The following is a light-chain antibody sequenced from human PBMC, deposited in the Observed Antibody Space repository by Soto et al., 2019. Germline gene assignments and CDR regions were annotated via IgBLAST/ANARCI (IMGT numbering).Light chain of an antibody. CDR1: SSDVGAYNY. CDR3: CSYAGNYRIL. V-gene: IGLV2-11*01. J-gene: IGLJ2*01. CDR2: DVN. Sequence: QSALTQPRSVSGSPGQSVTISCTGTSSDVGAYNYVSWYQAYPGKAPKLMIHDVNRRPSGVPDRFSGSKSGNTASLTISGLQAEDEADYYCCSYAGNYRILFGGGTKLTVL.